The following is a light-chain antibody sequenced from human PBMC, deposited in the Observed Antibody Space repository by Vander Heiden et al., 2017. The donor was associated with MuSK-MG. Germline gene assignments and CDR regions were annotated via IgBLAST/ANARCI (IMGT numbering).Light chain of an antibody. Sequence: DIQMTQSPSTLSASVGDRVTITCRASQSIGTWLAWYQQRPGKAPKLLIYKASGLEGGVPSRFSGSGSGTEFTLTISGLQPDDFATYYCQQDDSSPMTFGQGSKVEMK. CDR2: KAS. V-gene: IGKV1-5*03. CDR3: QQDDSSPMT. CDR1: QSIGTW. J-gene: IGKJ1*01.